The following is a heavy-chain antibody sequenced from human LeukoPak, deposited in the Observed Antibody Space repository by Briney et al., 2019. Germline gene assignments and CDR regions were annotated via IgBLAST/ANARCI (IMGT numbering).Heavy chain of an antibody. CDR2: IYYSGST. V-gene: IGHV4-59*01. CDR1: GGPFSGYY. D-gene: IGHD2-15*01. Sequence: SETLSLTCAVYGGPFSGYYWSWIRQPPGKGLEWIGYIYYSGSTNYNPSLKSRVTISVDTSKNQFSLKLNSVTAADTAVYYCARAGPRVVAAMGYYFDSWGQGTLVTVSS. CDR3: ARAGPRVVAAMGYYFDS. J-gene: IGHJ4*02.